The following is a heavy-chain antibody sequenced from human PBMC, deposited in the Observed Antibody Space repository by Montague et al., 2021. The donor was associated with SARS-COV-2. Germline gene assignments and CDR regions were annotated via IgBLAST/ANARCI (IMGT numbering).Heavy chain of an antibody. Sequence: QSGAEVKKPGESLKISCKGSGYSSTSYWIGWVRQMPGKGLEWMGIIYPGDSDTRYSPSFQGQVTISADKSISTAYLQWSSLKASDTAMYYCARRNRGYSYGSQYYYYYYGMDVWGQGTTVTVSS. V-gene: IGHV5-51*01. CDR1: GYSSTSYW. D-gene: IGHD5-18*01. J-gene: IGHJ6*02. CDR3: ARRNRGYSYGSQYYYYYYGMDV. CDR2: IYPGDSDT.